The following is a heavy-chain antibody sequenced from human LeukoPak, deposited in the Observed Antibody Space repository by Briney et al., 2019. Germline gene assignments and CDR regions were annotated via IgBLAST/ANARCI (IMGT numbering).Heavy chain of an antibody. CDR3: AIHQGYSYGLGVGGNFQH. D-gene: IGHD5-18*01. V-gene: IGHV3-48*03. CDR2: ISSSGSTI. J-gene: IGHJ1*01. Sequence: PGGSLRLSCAASGFTFSSYEMNWVRQAPGKGLEWVSYISSSGSTIYYADSVKGRFTISRDNAKNSLYLQMNSLRAEDTAAYYCAIHQGYSYGLGVGGNFQHWGQGTLVTVSS. CDR1: GFTFSSYE.